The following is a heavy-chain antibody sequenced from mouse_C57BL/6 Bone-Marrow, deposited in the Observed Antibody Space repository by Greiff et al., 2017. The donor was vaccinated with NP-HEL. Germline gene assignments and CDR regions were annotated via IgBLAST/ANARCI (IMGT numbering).Heavy chain of an antibody. V-gene: IGHV1-26*01. CDR1: GYTFTDYY. CDR2: INPNNGGT. J-gene: IGHJ3*01. D-gene: IGHD3-2*02. Sequence: EVQLQQSGPELVKPGASVKISCKASGYTFTDYYMNWVKQSHGKSLEWIGDINPNNGGTSYNQKFKGKATLTVDKSSSTAYMELRSLTSEDSAVXYCASPAHSTEGFAYWGQGTLVTVSA. CDR3: ASPAHSTEGFAY.